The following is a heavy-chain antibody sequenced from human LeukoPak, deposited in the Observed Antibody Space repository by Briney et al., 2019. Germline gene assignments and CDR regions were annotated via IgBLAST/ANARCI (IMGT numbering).Heavy chain of an antibody. CDR3: TTAKYYYYYYMDV. CDR1: GFTFSNAW. CDR2: IKSKTDGGTT. Sequence: PGGSLRLSCAASGFTFSNAWMSWVRQAPGKGLEWVGRIKSKTDGGTTDYAAPVKGGFTISRDDSKNTLYLQMNSLKTEDTAVYYCTTAKYYYYYYMDVWGKGTTVTVSS. V-gene: IGHV3-15*01. J-gene: IGHJ6*03.